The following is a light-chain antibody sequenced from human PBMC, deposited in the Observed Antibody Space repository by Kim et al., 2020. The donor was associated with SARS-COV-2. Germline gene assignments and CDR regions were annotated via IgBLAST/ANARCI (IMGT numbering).Light chain of an antibody. CDR1: RMDVGGYNY. CDR2: DVS. CDR3: SSYTSSSTLV. Sequence: GQSITIACTGTRMDVGGYNYVSWYQQHPGKAPKLMIYDVSNRPSGVSNRFSGSKSGNTASLTISGLQAEDEADYYCSSYTSSSTLVFGTGTKVTVL. J-gene: IGLJ1*01. V-gene: IGLV2-14*03.